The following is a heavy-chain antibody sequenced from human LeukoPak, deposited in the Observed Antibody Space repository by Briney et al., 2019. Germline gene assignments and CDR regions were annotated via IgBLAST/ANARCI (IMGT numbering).Heavy chain of an antibody. J-gene: IGHJ4*02. CDR2: INSDGSST. V-gene: IGHV3-74*01. CDR3: ARWPPGIAATDY. Sequence: GGSLRLSCAASGFTFSSYWMHWVRQAPGKGLVWVSRINSDGSSTSYADSVKGRFTISRDNAKNTLYLQMNSLRAEDTAVYYCARWPPGIAATDYWGQGTLVTVSS. CDR1: GFTFSSYW. D-gene: IGHD6-13*01.